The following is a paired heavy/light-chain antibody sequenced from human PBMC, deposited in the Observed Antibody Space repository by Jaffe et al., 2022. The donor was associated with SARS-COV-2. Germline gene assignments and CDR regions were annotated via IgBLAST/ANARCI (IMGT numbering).Light chain of an antibody. Sequence: DIQMTQSPSSVSASVGDRVTITCRASQGINDWLAWYQQKPGKAPNLLIYAASSLQSGVPSRFSGSGSGTDFTLTISSLQPEDFATYFCQQTNIFPRTFGQGTKVEIK. CDR1: QGINDW. J-gene: IGKJ1*01. CDR2: AAS. CDR3: QQTNIFPRT. V-gene: IGKV1-12*01.
Heavy chain of an antibody. J-gene: IGHJ6*02. Sequence: QVQLQESGPGLVKPSGTLSLTCAVSGDSISSYNWWSWVRQPPGKGLEWIGEIYQSGSTNYNPSLKSRVTISVDKSKNQFSLKVTSVTAADTAVYYCARGSGRDFWSGYSSVYYYYGMDVWGQGTTVTVSS. CDR2: IYQSGST. V-gene: IGHV4-4*02. CDR1: GDSISSYNW. D-gene: IGHD3-3*01. CDR3: ARGSGRDFWSGYSSVYYYYGMDV.